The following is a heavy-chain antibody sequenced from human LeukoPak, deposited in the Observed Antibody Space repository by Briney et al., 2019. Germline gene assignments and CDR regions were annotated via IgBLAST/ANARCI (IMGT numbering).Heavy chain of an antibody. D-gene: IGHD6-6*01. CDR1: GGFITNYY. V-gene: IGHV4-59*08. CDR3: ARRPDGTSHFDY. Sequence: SETLSLTCNVSGGFITNYYWSWIRQPPGKGLEWIGYVYYSGSTNYNPSLKSRVTISVDTSKKQFSLKLSSVTAADTAVYYCARRPDGTSHFDYWGQGTLVTVSS. J-gene: IGHJ4*02. CDR2: VYYSGST.